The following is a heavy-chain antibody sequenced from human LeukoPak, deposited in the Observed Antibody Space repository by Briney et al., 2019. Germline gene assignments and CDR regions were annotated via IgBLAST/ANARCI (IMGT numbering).Heavy chain of an antibody. Sequence: SVKVSCKASGGTFSSYAISWVRQAPGQGLEWMGRMIPIFGRANYAQKFQGRVTITTDESTSTAYMELSSLRSEDTAVYYCARNPKYPPVYDYVWGSYRPPTYYYYYYMDVWGKGTTVTVSS. CDR1: GGTFSSYA. CDR2: MIPIFGRA. V-gene: IGHV1-69*05. CDR3: ARNPKYPPVYDYVWGSYRPPTYYYYYYMDV. J-gene: IGHJ6*03. D-gene: IGHD3-16*02.